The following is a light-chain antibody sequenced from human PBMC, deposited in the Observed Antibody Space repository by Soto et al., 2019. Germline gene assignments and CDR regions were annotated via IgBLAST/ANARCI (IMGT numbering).Light chain of an antibody. CDR1: QSISTW. CDR3: HQYSSYKWT. Sequence: DIQMTQSPSTLSASVGDRVTITCRASQSISTWFAWFQQKPGKAPKLLMYDASTLESGVPSRFSGSGSGTEFTLTISSVKTDDFATYHCHQYSSYKWTFGQGTKVEIK. V-gene: IGKV1-5*01. CDR2: DAS. J-gene: IGKJ1*01.